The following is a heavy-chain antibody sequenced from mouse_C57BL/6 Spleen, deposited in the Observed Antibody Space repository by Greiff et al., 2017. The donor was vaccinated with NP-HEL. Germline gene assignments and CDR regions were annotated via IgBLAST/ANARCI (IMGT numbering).Heavy chain of an antibody. D-gene: IGHD4-1*01. CDR1: GSTFTSYW. CDR2: INPSNGGT. J-gene: IGHJ3*01. Sequence: VQLQQPGTALVKPGASVKLSCMASGSTFTSYWLHWVKQRPGQGLEWIGNINPSNGGTNYNEKCKRKATLTVDKSSSTAYMQLSSLTSEASAVYYCARGGKTGRPFAYWGQGTRVTVSA. V-gene: IGHV1-53*01. CDR3: ARGGKTGRPFAY.